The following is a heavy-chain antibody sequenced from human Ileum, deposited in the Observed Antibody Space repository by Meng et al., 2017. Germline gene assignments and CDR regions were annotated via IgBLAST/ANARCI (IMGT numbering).Heavy chain of an antibody. CDR1: GGSVSSNIAA. V-gene: IGHV6-1*01. CDR3: ASGSGSLDY. Sequence: QVTLRESVPGRVNPSQTLSLTCPVSGGSVSSNIAAWIWIRHSPLRGLEWLGRTYYRSKWYSEYAVSVKSRISITPDTSKNQFSLQMNSVTPEDTAVYYCASGSGSLDYWGPGTLVTVSS. J-gene: IGHJ4*02. D-gene: IGHD3-3*01. CDR2: TYYRSKWYS.